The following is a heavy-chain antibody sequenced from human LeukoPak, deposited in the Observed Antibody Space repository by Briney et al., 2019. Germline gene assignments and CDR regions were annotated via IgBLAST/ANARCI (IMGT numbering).Heavy chain of an antibody. Sequence: PSETLSLTCSVSGDSISSYYWSWIRQPPGKGLEWIGYVHSSGITKYNPSLKSRVTISLDTSKNQLSLRMNSVTAADTAVYYCARVVVHGHSDFWGQGTLVTVSS. CDR1: GDSISSYY. CDR2: VHSSGIT. CDR3: ARVVVHGHSDF. J-gene: IGHJ4*02. V-gene: IGHV4-59*08. D-gene: IGHD3-16*02.